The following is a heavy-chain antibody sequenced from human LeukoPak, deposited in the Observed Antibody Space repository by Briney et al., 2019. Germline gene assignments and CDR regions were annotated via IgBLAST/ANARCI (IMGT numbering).Heavy chain of an antibody. CDR3: AKDDAWLRFGE. CDR2: IKQDGNEK. V-gene: IGHV3-7*03. CDR1: GFTFSSYW. Sequence: GGSLRLSCAASGFTFSSYWMSWVRQAPGKGLEWVANIKQDGNEKDYVDSVRGRFTISRDNSKNTLYLEVISLTAEDTAVYYCAKDDAWLRFGEWSQGTLVTVSS. J-gene: IGHJ4*02. D-gene: IGHD3-10*01.